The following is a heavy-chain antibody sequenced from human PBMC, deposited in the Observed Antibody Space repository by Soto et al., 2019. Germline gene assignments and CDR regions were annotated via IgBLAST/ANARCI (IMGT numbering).Heavy chain of an antibody. CDR3: ARNGTYSSSLSQYSGMDV. Sequence: QVQLVQSGAEVKEPGSSVRVSCKASGGTFDNFIMNWVRQTPGQGLEWMGGIVPMLGTPTYAEKFKGRVTISATGSTSTMYMEATSLRSDDTAIYYCARNGTYSSSLSQYSGMDVWGQGTTVTVSS. J-gene: IGHJ6*02. CDR2: IVPMLGTP. CDR1: GGTFDNFI. D-gene: IGHD1-26*01. V-gene: IGHV1-69*01.